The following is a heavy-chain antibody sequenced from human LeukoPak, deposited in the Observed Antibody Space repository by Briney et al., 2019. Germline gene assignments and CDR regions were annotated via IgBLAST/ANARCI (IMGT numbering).Heavy chain of an antibody. V-gene: IGHV1-46*01. CDR3: ARVDILTGYWTHWFDP. Sequence: ASVKVSCKASGYTFTSYYMHWVRQAPGQGLEWMGIINPSGGSTSYAQKLQGRVTMTTDTSTSTAYMELRSLRSDDTAVYYCARVDILTGYWTHWFDPWGQGTLVTVSS. D-gene: IGHD3-9*01. CDR2: INPSGGST. J-gene: IGHJ5*02. CDR1: GYTFTSYY.